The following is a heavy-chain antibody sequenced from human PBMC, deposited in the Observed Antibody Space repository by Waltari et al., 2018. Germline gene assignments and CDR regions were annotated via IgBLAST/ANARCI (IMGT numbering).Heavy chain of an antibody. Sequence: EVQFVQSGEELKKPGESLKLSCRASGYNFTNYLIGWVRQMPGKGLEWLGTVHPGDSDVRYSPSFQGHITISADKSVSTAYLQLNNLRASDSAIYYCASPDYWGQGTLVTVSS. CDR2: VHPGDSDV. CDR3: ASPDY. J-gene: IGHJ4*02. V-gene: IGHV5-51*01. CDR1: GYNFTNYL.